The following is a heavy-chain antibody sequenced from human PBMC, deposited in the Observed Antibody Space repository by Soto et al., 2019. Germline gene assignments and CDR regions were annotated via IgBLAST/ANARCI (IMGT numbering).Heavy chain of an antibody. CDR2: ISEDGGNK. J-gene: IGHJ4*02. CDR1: GLTFTSYA. V-gene: IGHV3-30-3*01. CDR3: ARRLTTTVSALGY. D-gene: IGHD4-4*01. Sequence: GGSLRLSCTASGLTFTSYAIHWVRQAPGKGLEWVSVISEDGGNKYFVESVRGRFLISRDNSKNTVYLQMNSLRPEDTAVYFCARRLTTTVSALGYWGQGTLVTVSS.